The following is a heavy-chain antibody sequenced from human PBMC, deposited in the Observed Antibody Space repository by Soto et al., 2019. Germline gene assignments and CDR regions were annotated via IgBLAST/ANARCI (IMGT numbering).Heavy chain of an antibody. J-gene: IGHJ1*01. D-gene: IGHD3-9*01. CDR2: ISRGGAYT. V-gene: IGHV3-23*01. CDR1: DFIFLDYA. Sequence: GGSLRLSCAASDFIFLDYAMTWVRQAPGKGLEWASTISRGGAYTHYADSVEGRFTISGDNSKNILYLDMRSPRGEDTAFYYCTKDPSTGYADHWGQGTLVTVSS. CDR3: TKDPSTGYADH.